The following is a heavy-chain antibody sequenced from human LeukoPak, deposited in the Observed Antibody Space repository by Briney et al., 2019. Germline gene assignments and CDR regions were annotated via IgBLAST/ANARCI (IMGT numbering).Heavy chain of an antibody. V-gene: IGHV1-69*06. D-gene: IGHD1/OR15-1a*01. J-gene: IGHJ6*03. Sequence: GASVKVSCKASGGTFSSYAISWVRQAPGQGLEWMGGIIPIFGTANYAQKFQGRVTITADKSTSTAYMELSSLRSEDTAVYYCARVSQEHSYYYYYYMDVWGKGTTVTVSS. CDR1: GGTFSSYA. CDR3: ARVSQEHSYYYYYYMDV. CDR2: IIPIFGTA.